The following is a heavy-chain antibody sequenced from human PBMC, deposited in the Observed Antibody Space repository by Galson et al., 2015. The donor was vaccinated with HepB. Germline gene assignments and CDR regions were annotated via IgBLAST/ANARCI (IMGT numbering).Heavy chain of an antibody. Sequence: LRLSCAASGFTFSSYWMSWVRQAPGKGLEWVANIKQDGSEKYYVDSVKGRFTISRDNAKNSLYLQMNSLRAEDTAVYYCARVARPDNYYYYYYMDVWGKGTTVTVSS. CDR1: GFTFSSYW. D-gene: IGHD6-6*01. V-gene: IGHV3-7*03. CDR2: IKQDGSEK. CDR3: ARVARPDNYYYYYYMDV. J-gene: IGHJ6*03.